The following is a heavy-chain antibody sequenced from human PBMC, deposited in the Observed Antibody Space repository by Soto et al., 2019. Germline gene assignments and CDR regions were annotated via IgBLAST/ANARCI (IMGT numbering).Heavy chain of an antibody. V-gene: IGHV4-30-4*01. J-gene: IGHJ5*02. CDR3: ARDHLESSGYRNWFDP. Sequence: PSETLSPTCNVSGGSISSGDYYWSSIRQPPGKGLEWIGYIYYSGSTYYNPSLKSRVTISVDTSKNQFSLKLSSVTAADTAVYYCARDHLESSGYRNWFDPWGQGTLVTVYS. CDR1: GGSISSGDYY. CDR2: IYYSGST. D-gene: IGHD3-22*01.